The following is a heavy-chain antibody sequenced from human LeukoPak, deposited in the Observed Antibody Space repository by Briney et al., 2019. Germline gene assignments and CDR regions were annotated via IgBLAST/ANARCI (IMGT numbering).Heavy chain of an antibody. CDR1: GGSISSYY. J-gene: IGHJ3*02. V-gene: IGHV4-59*01. D-gene: IGHD6-19*01. CDR3: ARLAQWHNAFDI. Sequence: SETLSLTCTVSGGSISSYYWSWIRQPPGKGLEWIGYIYYSGSTNYNPSLKSRVTISVDTSKNQFSLKLSSVTAADTAVYYCARLAQWHNAFDIWGQGTMVTVSS. CDR2: IYYSGST.